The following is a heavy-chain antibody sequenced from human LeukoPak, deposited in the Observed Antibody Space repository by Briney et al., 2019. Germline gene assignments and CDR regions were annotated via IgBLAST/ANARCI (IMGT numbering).Heavy chain of an antibody. Sequence: ASVKVSCKASGGTFSSYAISWVRQAPGQGLEWMGGIIPIFGTANYTQKFQGRVTITANESTSTAYMELSSLRSEDTAVYYCARQRGIYFDYWGQGTLVTVSS. J-gene: IGHJ4*02. CDR3: ARQRGIYFDY. V-gene: IGHV1-69*13. CDR1: GGTFSSYA. D-gene: IGHD3-3*02. CDR2: IIPIFGTA.